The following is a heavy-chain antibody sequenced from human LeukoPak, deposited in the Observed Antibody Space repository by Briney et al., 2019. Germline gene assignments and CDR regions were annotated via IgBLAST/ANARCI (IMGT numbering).Heavy chain of an antibody. V-gene: IGHV3-21*01. CDR2: ISSSSSYI. Sequence: GGSLRLSCAASGFTFSSYSMNWVRQSPGKGLEWVSSISSSSSYIYYADSVKGRFTISRDNAKNSLYLQMNSLRAEDTAVYYCARDPQRVCSRTSCHDRLDYWGQGTLVTVSS. J-gene: IGHJ4*02. CDR3: ARDPQRVCSRTSCHDRLDY. CDR1: GFTFSSYS. D-gene: IGHD2-2*01.